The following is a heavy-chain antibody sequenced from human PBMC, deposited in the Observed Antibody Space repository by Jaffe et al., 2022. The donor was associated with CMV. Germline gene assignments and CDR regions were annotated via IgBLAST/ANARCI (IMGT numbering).Heavy chain of an antibody. Sequence: QVQLVESGGGLVKPGGSLRLSCAASGFTFSDYYMSWIRQAPGKGLEWVSYISSSSSYTNYADSVKGRFTISRDNAKNSLYLQMNSLRAEDTAVYYCARDGYDYVWGSYRSDAFDIWGQGTMVTVSS. CDR3: ARDGYDYVWGSYRSDAFDI. D-gene: IGHD3-16*02. V-gene: IGHV3-11*06. J-gene: IGHJ3*02. CDR2: ISSSSSYT. CDR1: GFTFSDYY.